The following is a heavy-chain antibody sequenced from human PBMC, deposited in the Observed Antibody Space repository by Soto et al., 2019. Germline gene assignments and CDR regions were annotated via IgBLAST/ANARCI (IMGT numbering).Heavy chain of an antibody. CDR1: GDSIRSGAYF. Sequence: PSETLSLTCSVSGDSIRSGAYFWGWIRQPPGKGLEWIGSFYYGGSTYYSPSLKSRVTISVDTSMNQFSLNLRSATAADTAVYYCARHGSSSWYWVDWGQGILVTVSS. D-gene: IGHD6-13*01. CDR3: ARHGSSSWYWVD. J-gene: IGHJ4*02. V-gene: IGHV4-39*01. CDR2: FYYGGST.